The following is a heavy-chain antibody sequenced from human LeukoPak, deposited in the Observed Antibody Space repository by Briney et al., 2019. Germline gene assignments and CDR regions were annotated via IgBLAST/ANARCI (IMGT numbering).Heavy chain of an antibody. J-gene: IGHJ3*02. CDR2: IYYSGST. CDR1: GGSISSYY. D-gene: IGHD3-22*01. Sequence: PSETLPLTCTVSGGSISSYYWSWIRQPPGKGLEWIGYIYYSGSTNYNPSLKSRVTISVDTSKNQFSLKLSSVTAADTAVYYCARSASYYYDSSGYYHDAFDIWGQGTMVTVSS. CDR3: ARSASYYYDSSGYYHDAFDI. V-gene: IGHV4-59*08.